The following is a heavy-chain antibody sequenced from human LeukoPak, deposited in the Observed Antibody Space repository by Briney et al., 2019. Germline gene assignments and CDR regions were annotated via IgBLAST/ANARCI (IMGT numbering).Heavy chain of an antibody. V-gene: IGHV3-74*01. CDR3: AREFSWGAWPQGKGYFDF. Sequence: GGSLRLSCAASGFTLSSYWMHWVRQVAGRGLVWVSRINSDGSSTDYVDSVKGRFTISRDNAKNTLYLQMNSLRAEDTAVYYCAREFSWGAWPQGKGYFDFWGQGSLVTVPS. J-gene: IGHJ4*02. CDR2: INSDGSST. CDR1: GFTLSSYW. D-gene: IGHD1-26*01.